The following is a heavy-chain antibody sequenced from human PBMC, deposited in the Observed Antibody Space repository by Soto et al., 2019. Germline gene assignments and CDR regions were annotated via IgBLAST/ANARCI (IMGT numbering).Heavy chain of an antibody. CDR1: GFTFRSYT. CDR2: IKHDGSEK. V-gene: IGHV3-7*01. CDR3: VIYHPWEHPDY. J-gene: IGHJ4*02. D-gene: IGHD1-26*01. Sequence: EVHLVESGGGLVQPGGSLRLSCAASGFTFRSYTMSWVRQAPGKGLEWVTNIKHDGSEKSYVDSVKGRFTISRDNAKNSLYLQMNSLRAEDTAVYYCVIYHPWEHPDYWGQGTLVSVSS.